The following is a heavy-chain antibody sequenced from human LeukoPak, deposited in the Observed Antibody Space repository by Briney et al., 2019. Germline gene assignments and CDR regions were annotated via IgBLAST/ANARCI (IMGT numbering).Heavy chain of an antibody. V-gene: IGHV4-34*01. CDR3: AREVLCSSTSCYSDAFDI. Sequence: PSETLSLTCAVYGGSFSGYYWSWIRQPPGKGLEWIGEINHSGSTNYNPSLKSRVTISVDTSKNQFSLKLSSVTAADTAVYYCAREVLCSSTSCYSDAFDIWGQGTMVTVSS. J-gene: IGHJ3*02. CDR1: GGSFSGYY. D-gene: IGHD2-2*01. CDR2: INHSGST.